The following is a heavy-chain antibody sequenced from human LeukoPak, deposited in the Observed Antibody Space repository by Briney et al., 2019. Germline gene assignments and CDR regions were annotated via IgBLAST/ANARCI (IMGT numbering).Heavy chain of an antibody. Sequence: SETLSLTCAVYGGSFSGYCWSWIRQPPGKGLEWIGEINHSGSTNYNPSLKSRVTISVDTSKNQFSLKLSSVTAADTAVYYCARGDCTNGVCPNYYMDVWGKGTTVTVSS. CDR1: GGSFSGYC. CDR3: ARGDCTNGVCPNYYMDV. D-gene: IGHD2-8*01. J-gene: IGHJ6*03. CDR2: INHSGST. V-gene: IGHV4-34*01.